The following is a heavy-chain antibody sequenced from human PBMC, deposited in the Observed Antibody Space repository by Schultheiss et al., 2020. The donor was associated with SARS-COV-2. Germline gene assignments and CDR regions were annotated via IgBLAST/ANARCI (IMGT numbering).Heavy chain of an antibody. D-gene: IGHD2-8*01. J-gene: IGHJ1*01. CDR1: GFTFSSYW. Sequence: GGSLRLSCAASGFTFSSYWMHWVRQAPGKGLVWVSRINGDGSSTSYADSVKGRFTISRDNAKSSLFLQMNSLRAEDTAVYYCARVGRDCSHGVCYNAEYFQHWGQGTLVTVSS. V-gene: IGHV3-74*01. CDR2: INGDGSST. CDR3: ARVGRDCSHGVCYNAEYFQH.